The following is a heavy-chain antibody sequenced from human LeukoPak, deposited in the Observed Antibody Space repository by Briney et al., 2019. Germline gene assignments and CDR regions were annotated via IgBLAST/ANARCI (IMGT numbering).Heavy chain of an antibody. CDR3: AKDQRDAFDI. CDR1: GFTFSSYG. CDR2: ISYDGSNK. J-gene: IGHJ3*02. D-gene: IGHD6-25*01. Sequence: GGSLRLSCAASGFTFSSYGMHWVRQAAGKGLEWVAVISYDGSNKYYADSVKGRFTISRDNSKNTLYLQMNSLRAEDTAVYYCAKDQRDAFDIWGQGTMVTVSS. V-gene: IGHV3-30*18.